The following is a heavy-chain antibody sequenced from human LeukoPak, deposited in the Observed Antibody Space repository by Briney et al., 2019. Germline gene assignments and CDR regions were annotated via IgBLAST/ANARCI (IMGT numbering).Heavy chain of an antibody. J-gene: IGHJ4*02. CDR2: INPNSGGT. CDR3: ARETSSTSCSMAPCSPQRGEFDY. D-gene: IGHD2-2*01. Sequence: GASVKVSCKASGYTFTGYYMHWVRQAPGQGLEWMGWINPNSGGTNYAQKFQGRVTMTRDTSISTAYMELSRLRSDDTAVYYCARETSSTSCSMAPCSPQRGEFDYWGQGTLVTVSS. V-gene: IGHV1-2*02. CDR1: GYTFTGYY.